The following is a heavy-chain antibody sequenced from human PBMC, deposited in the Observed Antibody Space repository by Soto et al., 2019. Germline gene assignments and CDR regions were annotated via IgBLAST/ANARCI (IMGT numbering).Heavy chain of an antibody. Sequence: PGGSLRLSCAASGFTLSNAWVSWVRQATGKGLEWVGRIKNKMEGGTTDYAAPVKGRFTISRDDSKNMLYLQMNSLITDDTAVYYCATNWIFDYWGQGTLVTVSS. CDR3: ATNWIFDY. CDR2: IKNKMEGGTT. V-gene: IGHV3-15*01. D-gene: IGHD2-2*03. CDR1: GFTLSNAW. J-gene: IGHJ4*02.